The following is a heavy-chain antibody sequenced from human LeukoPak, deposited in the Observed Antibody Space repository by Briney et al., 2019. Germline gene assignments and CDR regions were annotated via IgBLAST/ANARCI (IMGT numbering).Heavy chain of an antibody. D-gene: IGHD6-19*01. Sequence: SETLSLTCTVSGGSISTYYWSWIRQPPEKRLEWIGYIYYSGSTYYNPSLKSRVTISVDTSKNQFSLRLSSVTDADTAVYYCARVPAYSSGLGGFDSWGQGTLVTVSS. V-gene: IGHV4-59*13. CDR3: ARVPAYSSGLGGFDS. CDR1: GGSISTYY. CDR2: IYYSGST. J-gene: IGHJ4*02.